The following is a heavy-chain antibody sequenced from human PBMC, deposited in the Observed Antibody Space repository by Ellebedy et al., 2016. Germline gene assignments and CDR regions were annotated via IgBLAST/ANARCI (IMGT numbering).Heavy chain of an antibody. J-gene: IGHJ4*02. CDR3: YYGHYSGS. CDR2: INDNGGKT. CDR1: GFTFNNYP. V-gene: IGHV3-23*01. Sequence: GGSLRLSXAASGFTFNNYPMGWVRQTPGRRLEWVSGINDNGGKTNYADSVKGRFTISRDNSRNTLYLQMNSLRAEDTAFYYCYYGHYSGSWGQGTLVTVSS. D-gene: IGHD4-17*01.